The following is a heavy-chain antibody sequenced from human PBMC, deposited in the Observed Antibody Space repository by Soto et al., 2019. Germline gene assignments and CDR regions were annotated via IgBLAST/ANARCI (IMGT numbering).Heavy chain of an antibody. CDR1: GFTFSSYG. D-gene: IGHD3-16*02. V-gene: IGHV3-30*18. CDR2: ISYDGSNK. J-gene: IGHJ4*02. CDR3: AKEWSGDYVWGSYRPVDY. Sequence: QVQLVESGGGVVQPGGSLRLSCAASGFTFSSYGMHWVRQAPGKGLEWVAVISYDGSNKYYADSVKGRFTISRDNSKNTLYLQMNSLRAEDTAVYYCAKEWSGDYVWGSYRPVDYWGQGTLVTVSS.